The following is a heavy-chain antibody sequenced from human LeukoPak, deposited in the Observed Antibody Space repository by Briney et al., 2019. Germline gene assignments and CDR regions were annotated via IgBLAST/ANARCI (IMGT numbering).Heavy chain of an antibody. J-gene: IGHJ4*02. CDR1: GFTFSSYS. Sequence: GGSLRLSCAASGFTFSSYSMNWVRQAPGKGLEWVSSISSSSSYIYYADSVKGRFTISRDNAKNSLYLQMNSLRAEDTAVYYCARTYYDSSGYLYYFDYWGQGTLVTVSS. CDR2: ISSSSSYI. D-gene: IGHD3-22*01. CDR3: ARTYYDSSGYLYYFDY. V-gene: IGHV3-21*01.